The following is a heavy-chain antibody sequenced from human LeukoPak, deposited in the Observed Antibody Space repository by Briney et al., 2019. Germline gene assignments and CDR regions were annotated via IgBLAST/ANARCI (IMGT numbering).Heavy chain of an antibody. Sequence: GGSLRLSCAASGFTFDDYGMSWVRQAPGKGLEWVSGINWNGGSTGYADSVKGRFTISRDNAKNSLYLQMNSLRAEDTALYYCARESRNYDFWSGYLLAPNYYYYMDVWGKGTTVAVSS. CDR3: ARESRNYDFWSGYLLAPNYYYYMDV. CDR1: GFTFDDYG. D-gene: IGHD3-3*01. J-gene: IGHJ6*03. V-gene: IGHV3-20*04. CDR2: INWNGGST.